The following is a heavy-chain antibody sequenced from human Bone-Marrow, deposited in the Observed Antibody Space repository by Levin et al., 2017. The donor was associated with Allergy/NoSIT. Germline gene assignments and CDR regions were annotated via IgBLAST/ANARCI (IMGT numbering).Heavy chain of an antibody. CDR1: GYTFTGYY. Sequence: ASVKVSCKTSGYTFTGYYLHWVRQAPGQGLEWMGWINPNNGDTNYAQKFQGWVTMTRDTSISTAYMDLSRLKSDDTAVYFCARGKAVPSFTWKSGENTIWENLAYLGTLKQRNREALDYWGQGTLVTVSS. CDR2: INPNNGDT. D-gene: IGHD1/OR15-1a*01. CDR3: ARGKAVPSFTWKSGENTIWENLAYLGTLKQRNREALDY. J-gene: IGHJ4*02. V-gene: IGHV1-2*04.